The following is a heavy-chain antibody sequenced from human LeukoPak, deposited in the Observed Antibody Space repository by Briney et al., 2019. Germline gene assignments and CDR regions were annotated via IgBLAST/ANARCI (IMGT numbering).Heavy chain of an antibody. CDR2: IYHSGST. Sequence: SQTLSLTCAVSGGSISSGSYSWSWIRQPPGKGLEWIGYIYHSGSTYYNPSLKSRVTISVDRSKNQFSLKLSSVTAADTAVYYCAGAAGVYYYYGMDVWGQGTTVTVSS. D-gene: IGHD2-8*01. V-gene: IGHV4-30-2*01. CDR3: AGAAGVYYYYGMDV. CDR1: GGSISSGSYS. J-gene: IGHJ6*02.